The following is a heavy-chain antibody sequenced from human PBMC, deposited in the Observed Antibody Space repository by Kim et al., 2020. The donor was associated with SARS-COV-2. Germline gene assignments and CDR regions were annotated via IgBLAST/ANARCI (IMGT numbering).Heavy chain of an antibody. V-gene: IGHV1-18*01. Sequence: ASVKVSCKASGYTFTSYGISWVRQAPGQGLEWMGWISAYNGNTNYAQKLQGRVTMTTDTSTSTAYMELRSLRSDDTAVYYCARSVQGYCSGGSCPGGSYYYYYGMDVWCQGTTVTVSS. CDR3: ARSVQGYCSGGSCPGGSYYYYYGMDV. D-gene: IGHD2-15*01. J-gene: IGHJ6*02. CDR2: ISAYNGNT. CDR1: GYTFTSYG.